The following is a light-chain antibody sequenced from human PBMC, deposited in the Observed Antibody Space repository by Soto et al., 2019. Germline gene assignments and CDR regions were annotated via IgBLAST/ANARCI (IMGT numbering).Light chain of an antibody. CDR3: HFGLT. Sequence: DIQMTQSPSSLSASVGDRVTITCQASQDISNYLNWYQQKPGKAPKLLIYDASNLETGVPSRFSGSGSGTDFTFTISSLQPEDIATYYCHFGLTFGGGTKVEIK. J-gene: IGKJ4*01. CDR1: QDISNY. CDR2: DAS. V-gene: IGKV1-33*01.